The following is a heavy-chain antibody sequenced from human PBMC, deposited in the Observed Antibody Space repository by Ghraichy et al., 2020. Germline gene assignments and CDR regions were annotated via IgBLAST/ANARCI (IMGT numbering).Heavy chain of an antibody. Sequence: SETLSLTCAVYGGSFSGYYWNWIRQPPGKGLEWIGEIDHRGSTNYNPSLKSRVTISVDTSKSQFSLKLGSVTAADTAVFYCARGKMLRFLGDDYNYYMDVWGKGTTVTVSS. CDR3: ARGKMLRFLGDDYNYYMDV. CDR2: IDHRGST. D-gene: IGHD3-3*01. CDR1: GGSFSGYY. J-gene: IGHJ6*03. V-gene: IGHV4-34*01.